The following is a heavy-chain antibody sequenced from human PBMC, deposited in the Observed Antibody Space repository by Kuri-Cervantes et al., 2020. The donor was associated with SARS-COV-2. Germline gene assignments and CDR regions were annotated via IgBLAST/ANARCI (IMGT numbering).Heavy chain of an antibody. J-gene: IGHJ6*03. CDR2: ISGYNGNT. CDR3: ARQVLLIFYYYMDV. Sequence: ASVKVSCKASGYTFTTYGINWVRQAPGQGLEWMGWISGYNGNTNYAQNFQGRVIMTTDTSTSTAYMELRSLRSDDTAVYYCARQVLLIFYYYMDVWGKGTTVTVSS. V-gene: IGHV1-18*01. CDR1: GYTFTTYG. D-gene: IGHD2/OR15-2a*01.